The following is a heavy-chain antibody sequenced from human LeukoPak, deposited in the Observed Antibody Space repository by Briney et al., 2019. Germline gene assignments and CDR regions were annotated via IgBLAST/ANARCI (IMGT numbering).Heavy chain of an antibody. CDR3: AKDGRITIFGVVNNWFDP. CDR2: ISYDGINS. J-gene: IGHJ5*02. Sequence: AGAVRLSCAACGFTFSSYGMHWVGQAPAKGVEGVAVISYDGINSYYADSVKGRFTISRYNSKNTLYLQMNSLRAEDTAVYYCAKDGRITIFGVVNNWFDPWGQGTLVTVSS. D-gene: IGHD3-3*01. V-gene: IGHV3-30*18. CDR1: GFTFSSYG.